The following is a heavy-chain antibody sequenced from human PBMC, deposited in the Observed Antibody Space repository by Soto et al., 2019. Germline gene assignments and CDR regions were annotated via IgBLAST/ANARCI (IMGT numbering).Heavy chain of an antibody. CDR3: ASNEFHSICGALNY. J-gene: IGHJ4*02. CDR1: GFTFSSYG. CDR2: IWYDGSNK. Sequence: GGSLRLSCAASGFTFSSYGMHWVRQAPGRGLEWVAVIWYDGSNKYYADSVKGRFTISRDNSKNTMYLQMNSLRAEDKDVYYYASNEFHSICGALNYWGQGTLVTVSS. V-gene: IGHV3-33*01. D-gene: IGHD3-3*01.